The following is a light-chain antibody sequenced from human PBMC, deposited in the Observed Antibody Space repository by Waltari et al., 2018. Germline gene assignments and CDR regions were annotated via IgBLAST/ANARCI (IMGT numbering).Light chain of an antibody. V-gene: IGKV1-5*03. CDR3: QQYNSYHIFT. J-gene: IGKJ3*01. CDR1: QNINSW. CDR2: KAS. Sequence: DIQMTQSPSPLSATVAARGPIPCRASQNINSWLAWYQQKPGKAPKLLIYKASSLETGVPSRFSGSESGTEFTLTINSLQPDDFATYYCQQYNSYHIFTFGPGTKVEI.